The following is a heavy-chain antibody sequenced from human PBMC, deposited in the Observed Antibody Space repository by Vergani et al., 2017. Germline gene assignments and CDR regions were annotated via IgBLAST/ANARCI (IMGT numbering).Heavy chain of an antibody. CDR2: ISWNSGSI. CDR1: GFTFDDYA. J-gene: IGHJ6*02. D-gene: IGHD2-2*02. CDR3: AKDIGSKGVVVPAAIDRIPNYYYYVMDV. V-gene: IGHV3-9*01. Sequence: EVQLVESGGGLVQPGRSLRLSCAASGFTFDDYAMHWVRQAPGKGLEWVSGISWNSGSIGYADSVKGRFTISRDNAKNSLYLQMNSLRAEDTALYYFAKDIGSKGVVVPAAIDRIPNYYYYVMDVWGQGTTVTVSS.